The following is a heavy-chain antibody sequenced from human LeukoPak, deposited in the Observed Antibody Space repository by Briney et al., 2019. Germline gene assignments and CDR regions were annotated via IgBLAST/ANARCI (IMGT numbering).Heavy chain of an antibody. D-gene: IGHD3-3*01. Sequence: ASVKVSCKASGYTFTGYYMHWVRQAPGQGREWMGWINPNSGGTNYAQKFQGRVTMTRDTSISTAYMELSRLRSDDTAVYYCAIIYDFWSDDIGGWGQGTLVTVSS. V-gene: IGHV1-2*02. CDR1: GYTFTGYY. J-gene: IGHJ4*02. CDR2: INPNSGGT. CDR3: AIIYDFWSDDIGG.